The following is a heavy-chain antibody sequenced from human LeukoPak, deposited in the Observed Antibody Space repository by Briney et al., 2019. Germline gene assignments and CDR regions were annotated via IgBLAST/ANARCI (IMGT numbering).Heavy chain of an antibody. V-gene: IGHV4-39*01. CDR3: ARLVDIVATTEPRIDY. D-gene: IGHD5-12*01. CDR1: GGSISSSSYY. Sequence: PSETLSLTCTVSGGSISSSSYYWGWIRQPPGKGLEWIGSIYYSGSTYYNPSLKSRVTISVDTSKNQFSLKLSSVTAADTAVYYCARLVDIVATTEPRIDYWGQGTLVTVYS. CDR2: IYYSGST. J-gene: IGHJ4*02.